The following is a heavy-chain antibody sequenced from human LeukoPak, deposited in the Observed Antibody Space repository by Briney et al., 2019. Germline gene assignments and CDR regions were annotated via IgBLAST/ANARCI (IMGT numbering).Heavy chain of an antibody. D-gene: IGHD3-10*01. CDR1: GGSISSGGYY. J-gene: IGHJ4*02. CDR3: ARVYGSGSYYNFDY. Sequence: PSETLSLTCTVSGGSISSGGYYWSWIRQHPGKGLEWIGYIYYSGSTYYNPSLKSRVTISVDTSKNQFSLKLSSVTAADTAVYYCARVYGSGSYYNFDYWGQGTLVTVSS. CDR2: IYYSGST. V-gene: IGHV4-31*03.